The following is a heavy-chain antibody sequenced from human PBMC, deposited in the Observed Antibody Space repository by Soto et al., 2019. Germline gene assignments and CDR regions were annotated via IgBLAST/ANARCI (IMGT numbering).Heavy chain of an antibody. D-gene: IGHD2-15*01. CDR3: ARHGGLYNWFDP. Sequence: SETLSLTCTVSGGSISSSSYYWGWIRQPPGKGLEWIGSIYYSGSTYYNPSLKGRVTISVDTSKNQFSLKLSSVTAADTAVYYCARHGGLYNWFDPWGQGTLVTVSS. V-gene: IGHV4-39*01. CDR1: GGSISSSSYY. J-gene: IGHJ5*02. CDR2: IYYSGST.